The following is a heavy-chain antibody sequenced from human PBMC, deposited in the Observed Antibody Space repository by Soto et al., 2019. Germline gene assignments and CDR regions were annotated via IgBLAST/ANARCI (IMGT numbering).Heavy chain of an antibody. CDR2: INPSGGST. Sequence: QVQLVQSGAEVKKPGASVKVSCKASGYTFTSYYMHWVRQAPGQGLEWMGIINPSGGSTSYAQKFQGRVTMTRDTSTSTVYMELSSLRSEDTAVYYCAFGGIAARTIAAAGTDDAFDIWGQGTMVTVSS. CDR3: AFGGIAARTIAAAGTDDAFDI. D-gene: IGHD6-13*01. V-gene: IGHV1-46*01. CDR1: GYTFTSYY. J-gene: IGHJ3*02.